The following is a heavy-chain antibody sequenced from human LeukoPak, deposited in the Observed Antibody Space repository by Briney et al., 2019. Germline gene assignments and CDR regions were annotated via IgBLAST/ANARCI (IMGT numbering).Heavy chain of an antibody. V-gene: IGHV3-7*01. CDR1: GFTFSSYS. CDR3: ARARTRNQREDY. Sequence: GGSLRLSCAASGFTFSSYSMNWVRQAPGKGLEWVANIKQDGSEKYYVDSVKGRFTISRDNAKNSLYLQMNSLRAEDTAVYYCARARTRNQREDYWGQGTLVTVSS. J-gene: IGHJ4*02. D-gene: IGHD1-14*01. CDR2: IKQDGSEK.